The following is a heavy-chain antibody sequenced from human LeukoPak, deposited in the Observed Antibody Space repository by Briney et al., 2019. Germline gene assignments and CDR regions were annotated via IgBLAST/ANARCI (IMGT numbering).Heavy chain of an antibody. V-gene: IGHV3-74*01. J-gene: IGHJ4*02. CDR1: GFTFSSYW. CDR2: INSDGSST. Sequence: GGSLRLSCAASGFTFSSYWMHWVRQAPGKGLVWVSRINSDGSSTSYAGSVKGRFTISRDNAKNTLYLQMNSLRAEDTAVYYCARELIIVGARPYDYWGQGTLVTVSS. CDR3: ARELIIVGARPYDY. D-gene: IGHD1-26*01.